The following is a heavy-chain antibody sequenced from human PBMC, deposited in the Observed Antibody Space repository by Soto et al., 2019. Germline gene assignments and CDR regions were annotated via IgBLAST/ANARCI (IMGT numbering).Heavy chain of an antibody. CDR1: GYTFTSYG. CDR3: ARGGFIAVAVQYFDY. D-gene: IGHD6-19*01. J-gene: IGHJ4*02. CDR2: ISAYNGKT. V-gene: IGHV1-18*04. Sequence: ASVKVSCKASGYTFTSYGISWVRQAPGQGLEWMGWISAYNGKTNYAQKLQGRVTMTTDTSTSTAYMELRSLRSDDTAVYYCARGGFIAVAVQYFDYLGQLTLVALSS.